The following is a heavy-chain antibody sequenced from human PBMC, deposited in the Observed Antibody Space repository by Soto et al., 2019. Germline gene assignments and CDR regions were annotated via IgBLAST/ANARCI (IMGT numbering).Heavy chain of an antibody. CDR3: AIVKRGCDRFGFFDY. J-gene: IGHJ4*02. CDR1: GFTFSSYG. V-gene: IGHV3-33*01. Sequence: VGSLRLSCAASGFTFSSYGMHWVRQAPGKGLEWVAVIWYDGSNKYYADSVKGRFTISRDNSKNTLYLQMNSLRAEDTAVYYFAIVKRGCDRFGFFDYWGRGPSDPGSS. D-gene: IGHD3-16*01. CDR2: IWYDGSNK.